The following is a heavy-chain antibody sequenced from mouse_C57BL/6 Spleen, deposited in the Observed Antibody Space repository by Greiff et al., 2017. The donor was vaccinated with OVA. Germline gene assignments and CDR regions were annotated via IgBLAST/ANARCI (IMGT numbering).Heavy chain of an antibody. CDR2: IDPNSGGT. Sequence: QVQLQQPGAELVKPGASVKLSCKASGYTFTSYWMHWVKQRPGRGLEWIGGIDPNSGGTKYNEQFKRKATMTVDKPSRTAYMQLSNLTSEDSAVYYGARGYDYDGFAYWGQGTLVTVSA. D-gene: IGHD2-4*01. J-gene: IGHJ3*01. CDR1: GYTFTSYW. V-gene: IGHV1-72*01. CDR3: ARGYDYDGFAY.